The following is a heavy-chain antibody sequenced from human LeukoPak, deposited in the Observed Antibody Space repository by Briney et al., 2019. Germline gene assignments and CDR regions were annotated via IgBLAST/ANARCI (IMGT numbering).Heavy chain of an antibody. V-gene: IGHV5-51*01. J-gene: IGHJ4*02. CDR2: IYPGDSDT. CDR1: GYNFTSYW. Sequence: GESLKISCKGSGYNFTSYWIGWVRQVPGKGLEWMGFIYPGDSDTRYSPSFQGQVTISADKSISTAYLQWSSLKASDTAIYYCARQEQSSIDYWGQGTLVTVSS. D-gene: IGHD6-19*01. CDR3: ARQEQSSIDY.